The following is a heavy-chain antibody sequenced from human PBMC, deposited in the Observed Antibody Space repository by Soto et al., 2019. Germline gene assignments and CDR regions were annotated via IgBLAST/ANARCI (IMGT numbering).Heavy chain of an antibody. V-gene: IGHV1-8*01. J-gene: IGHJ4*02. CDR2: MNSNSGNT. D-gene: IGHD2-15*01. CDR3: ARGPPQYCSGGSCYSFIRFVY. CDR1: GYTFTSFD. Sequence: ASVKVSCKTSGYTFTSFDINWVRQATGQGLERMGWMNSNSGNTGYAQMFQGRVTMTRNTSISTVYLELSSLRSEDTAVYYCARGPPQYCSGGSCYSFIRFVYWDQGHLITVSS.